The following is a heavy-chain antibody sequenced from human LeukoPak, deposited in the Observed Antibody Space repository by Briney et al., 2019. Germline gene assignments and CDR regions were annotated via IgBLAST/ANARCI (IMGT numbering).Heavy chain of an antibody. CDR3: ARLRDYSGYYYIDY. D-gene: IGHD3-22*01. Sequence: GESLKISCEGSGYSFASYCIGWARQMPGEGLEWMGIIYPGASNTIYSPSFQGQVTISADKSISTAYLHWSSLQASDTAMYYCARLRDYSGYYYIDYWGQGTLVTVSS. CDR1: GYSFASYC. V-gene: IGHV5-51*01. CDR2: IYPGASNT. J-gene: IGHJ4*02.